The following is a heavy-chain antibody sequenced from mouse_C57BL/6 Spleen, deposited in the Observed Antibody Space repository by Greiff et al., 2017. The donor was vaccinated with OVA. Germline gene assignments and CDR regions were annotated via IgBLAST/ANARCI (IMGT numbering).Heavy chain of an antibody. CDR1: GYTFTSYW. V-gene: IGHV1-64*01. D-gene: IGHD2-2*01. Sequence: VQLQQPGAELVKPGASVKLSCKASGYTFTSYWMHWVKQRPGQGLEWIGMIHPNSGSTNYNEKFKSKATLTVDKSSSIAYMQLSSLTSEDSAVYYCARDTMVTRGAMDYWGQGTSVTVSS. J-gene: IGHJ4*01. CDR3: ARDTMVTRGAMDY. CDR2: IHPNSGST.